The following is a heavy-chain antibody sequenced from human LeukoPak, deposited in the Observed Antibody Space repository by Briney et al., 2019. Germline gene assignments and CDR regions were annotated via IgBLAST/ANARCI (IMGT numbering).Heavy chain of an antibody. CDR3: ARDGYSSSFIG. CDR2: IYYSGST. V-gene: IGHV4-59*12. Sequence: ASETLSLTCTVSGGSISSYYWSWIRQPPGKGLEWIGYIYYSGSTNYNPSLKSRVTISVDTSKNQFSLKLSSVTAADTAVYYCARDGYSSSFIGWGQGTLVTVSS. J-gene: IGHJ4*02. CDR1: GGSISSYY. D-gene: IGHD6-13*01.